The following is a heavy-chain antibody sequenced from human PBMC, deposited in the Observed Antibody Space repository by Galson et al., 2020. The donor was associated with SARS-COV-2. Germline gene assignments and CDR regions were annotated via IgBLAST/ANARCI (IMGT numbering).Heavy chain of an antibody. Sequence: SLRLSCAASGFTSSSYAMHWVRQAPGKGLEWVAVISYDGSNKYYADSVKGRFTISKDTSKNTLYLQMNSLRAEDTAVYYFARDQAVAGEDYYYGMDVWGQGTLVTVSS. CDR2: ISYDGSNK. CDR1: GFTSSSYA. CDR3: ARDQAVAGEDYYYGMDV. J-gene: IGHJ6*02. V-gene: IGHV3-30-3*01. D-gene: IGHD6-19*01.